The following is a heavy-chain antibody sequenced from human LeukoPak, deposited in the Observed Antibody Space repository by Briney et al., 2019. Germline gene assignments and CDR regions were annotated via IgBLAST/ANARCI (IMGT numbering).Heavy chain of an antibody. V-gene: IGHV3-23*01. CDR1: GFTFSSYA. D-gene: IGHD3-22*01. CDR2: ISSSGGTT. Sequence: GGSLRLSCAASGFTFSSYAISWVRQAPGKGLEWVSAISSSGGTTYYADSVKGRFTISRDSSKNTLFLQMNSLRAEDTAVYYCAKGTMDGGQYYYDSSGGQGTLVTVSS. CDR3: AKGTMDGGQYYYDSS. J-gene: IGHJ4*02.